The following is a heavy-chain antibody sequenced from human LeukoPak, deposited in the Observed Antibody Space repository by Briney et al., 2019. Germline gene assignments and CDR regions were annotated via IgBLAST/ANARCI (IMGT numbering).Heavy chain of an antibody. CDR2: INSDGSST. V-gene: IGHV3-74*01. CDR1: GFTFSSYW. Sequence: QPGGSLRLSCAASGFTFSSYWMHWVRQAPGKGLVWVSRINSDGSSTSYADSVKGRFTISRDNAKNTLYLQMNSLRAEDTAVYYCARDPPGYDFWSGPLRWVDPWGQGTLVTVSS. J-gene: IGHJ5*02. D-gene: IGHD3-3*01. CDR3: ARDPPGYDFWSGPLRWVDP.